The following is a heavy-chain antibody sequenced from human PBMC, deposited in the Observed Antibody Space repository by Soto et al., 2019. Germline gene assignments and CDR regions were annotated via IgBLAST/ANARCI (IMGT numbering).Heavy chain of an antibody. CDR3: ASGARWRSYYYYGMDV. D-gene: IGHD2-15*01. CDR1: GGSFSGYY. CDR2: INHSGST. J-gene: IGHJ6*02. Sequence: QVQLQQWGAGLLKPSETLSLTCAVYGGSFSGYYWSWIRQPPGKGLEWIGEINHSGSTNYNPSLKSRVTISVATSKNQCSLELSSVPAADTAVYYCASGARWRSYYYYGMDVWGQGTTVTASS. V-gene: IGHV4-34*01.